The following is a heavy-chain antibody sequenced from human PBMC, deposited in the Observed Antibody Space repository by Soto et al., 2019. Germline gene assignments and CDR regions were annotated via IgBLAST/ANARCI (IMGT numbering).Heavy chain of an antibody. Sequence: SETLSLTCTVSGGSISSGGYYWSWIRQHPGKGLEWIGYIYYSGSTYYNPSLKSRVTISVDTSKNQFSLKLSSVTAADTAVYYCAIGVVVAAFDYWGQGTLVTVSS. V-gene: IGHV4-31*03. CDR3: AIGVVVAAFDY. J-gene: IGHJ4*02. CDR1: GGSISSGGYY. D-gene: IGHD2-15*01. CDR2: IYYSGST.